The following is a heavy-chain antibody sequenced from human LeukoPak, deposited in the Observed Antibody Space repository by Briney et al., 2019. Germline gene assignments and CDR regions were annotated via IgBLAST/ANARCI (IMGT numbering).Heavy chain of an antibody. CDR3: AKDLANYGSGINPNWFDP. J-gene: IGHJ5*02. CDR1: GFTFSSYW. Sequence: GGSLRLSCAASGFTFSSYWMSWVRQAPGKGLEWVANIKQDGSEKYYVDSVKGRFTISRDNSKNTLYLQMNSLRAEDTAVYYCAKDLANYGSGINPNWFDPWGQGTLVTVSS. D-gene: IGHD3-10*01. V-gene: IGHV3-7*03. CDR2: IKQDGSEK.